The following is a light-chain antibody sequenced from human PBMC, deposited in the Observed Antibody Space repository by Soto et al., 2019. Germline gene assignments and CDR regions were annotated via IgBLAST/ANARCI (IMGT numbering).Light chain of an antibody. J-gene: IGLJ3*02. CDR2: EVN. CDR3: CSHVGGSSPQWV. V-gene: IGLV2-23*02. Sequence: QSALTQPASVSGSPGQSITISCTGTSNDVGGYNLVSWFQQHPGKAPKLMISEVNKRPSGVSNRFSGSKSANTACLTISGLQAEDEADYYCCSHVGGSSPQWVFGGGTKQTVL. CDR1: SNDVGGYNL.